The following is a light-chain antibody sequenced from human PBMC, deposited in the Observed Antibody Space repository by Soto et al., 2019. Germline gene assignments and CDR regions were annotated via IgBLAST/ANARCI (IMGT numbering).Light chain of an antibody. J-gene: IGLJ3*02. CDR1: SSNIGSNP. CDR2: RNN. Sequence: QSVLTQPPSASGTPGQIVTISCSGSSSNIGSNPVQWYQQLPGTATKVLIYRNNERPSGVPDRFPGSKSGTSASLAIGGRQSADEDDDHCATWEDTSYGPVFGGGTKVTVL. CDR3: ATWEDTSYGPV. V-gene: IGLV1-44*01.